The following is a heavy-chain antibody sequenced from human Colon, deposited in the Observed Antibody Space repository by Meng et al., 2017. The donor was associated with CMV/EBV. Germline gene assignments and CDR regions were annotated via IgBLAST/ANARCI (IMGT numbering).Heavy chain of an antibody. D-gene: IGHD3-22*01. J-gene: IGHJ4*02. Sequence: SGNTVSNAHGHWVRLAPGQGIKWMEIINASAGTTGYTKKFQSRVAMTKDTSTSTVFMEVNSLRSDDTGVYYCARGKSTIYYQYYFDYWGQGTLVTVSS. V-gene: IGHV1-46*01. CDR1: GNTVSNAH. CDR3: ARGKSTIYYQYYFDY. CDR2: INASAGTT.